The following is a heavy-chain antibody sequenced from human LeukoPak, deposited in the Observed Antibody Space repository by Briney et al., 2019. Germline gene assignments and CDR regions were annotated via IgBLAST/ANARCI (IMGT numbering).Heavy chain of an antibody. CDR1: GFTFSSYA. CDR2: ISGSGGST. J-gene: IGHJ4*02. Sequence: PGGSLRLSCAASGFTFSSYAMSWVRQAPGKGLEWVSAISGSGGSTYYADSVKGRFTISRDNSKDTLYLQMNSLRAEDTAVYYCAKVIGDSSGYYDYWGQGTLVTVSS. CDR3: AKVIGDSSGYYDY. D-gene: IGHD3-22*01. V-gene: IGHV3-23*01.